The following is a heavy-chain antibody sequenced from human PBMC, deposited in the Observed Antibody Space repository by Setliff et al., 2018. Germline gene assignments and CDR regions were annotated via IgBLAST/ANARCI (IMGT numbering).Heavy chain of an antibody. CDR1: GDSISSSSYY. CDR2: IYYSGST. V-gene: IGHV4-39*01. J-gene: IGHJ4*02. CDR3: ATPGRRFGESIDC. D-gene: IGHD3-10*01. Sequence: SETLSLTCTVSGDSISSSSYYWGWIRQPPGKGLEWIGCIYYSGSTYYNPSLKSRVTISVDTSKNQFSLKLTSVTAADTAVYYCATPGRRFGESIDCWGQGTLVTVYS.